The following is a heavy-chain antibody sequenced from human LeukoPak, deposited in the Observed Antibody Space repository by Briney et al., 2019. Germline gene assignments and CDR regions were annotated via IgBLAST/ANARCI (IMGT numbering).Heavy chain of an antibody. Sequence: RPSETLSLTCTVSGGPLTISYWSWIRQPPGRGLEWVGYIYYTGVTNYHPSLAGRVSMSLDMPKNLISLNLDSVTAADTAVYYCVRGERCGGDCSSRQQWGQGTLVTVSS. V-gene: IGHV4-59*13. CDR1: GGPLTISY. CDR3: VRGERCGGDCSSRQQ. J-gene: IGHJ1*01. D-gene: IGHD2-21*02. CDR2: IYYTGVT.